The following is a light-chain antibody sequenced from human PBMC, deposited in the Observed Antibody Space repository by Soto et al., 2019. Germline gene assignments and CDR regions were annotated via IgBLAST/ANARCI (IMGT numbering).Light chain of an antibody. V-gene: IGKV1-5*01. Sequence: DFQMTQSPSTLSVSVGDRVTITCRASESINGWLAWYQQKPGKAPKILIYDASKLERGVPSRLSGSGSGAEFTLTISSLQPDDLATYYCQQYSSYPLTFGGGTKVDIK. J-gene: IGKJ4*01. CDR2: DAS. CDR3: QQYSSYPLT. CDR1: ESINGW.